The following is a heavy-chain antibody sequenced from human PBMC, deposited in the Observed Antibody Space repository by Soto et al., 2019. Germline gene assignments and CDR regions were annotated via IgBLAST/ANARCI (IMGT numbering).Heavy chain of an antibody. CDR3: ARLGGWLDY. D-gene: IGHD3-16*01. CDR2: ISASNGNP. Sequence: QVQLVQSGAEVKKPGASVRVSCKASGYAFTNYGIRWVRQAPGQGLEWLGWISASNGNPDYAQTFQGRVTMSTDTSTNTAYMELRRLRSDDTAVYFCARLGGWLDYCGQGTLVNVSS. CDR1: GYAFTNYG. V-gene: IGHV1-18*01. J-gene: IGHJ4*02.